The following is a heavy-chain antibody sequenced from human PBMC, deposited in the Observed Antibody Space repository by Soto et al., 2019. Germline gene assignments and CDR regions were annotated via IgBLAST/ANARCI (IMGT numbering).Heavy chain of an antibody. CDR1: GFTVSSNY. D-gene: IGHD2-2*01. J-gene: IGHJ4*02. CDR2: IYSGGST. V-gene: IGHV3-53*01. Sequence: GGSLRLSCAASGFTVSSNYMSWVRQAPGKGLEWVSVIYSGGSTYYADSVKGRFTISRDNSKNTLYLQMNSLRAEDTALYYCARDSRNRNFFDYWGQGTLVTVSS. CDR3: ARDSRNRNFFDY.